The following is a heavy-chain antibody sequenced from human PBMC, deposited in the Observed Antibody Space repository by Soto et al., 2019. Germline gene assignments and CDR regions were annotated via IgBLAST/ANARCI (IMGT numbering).Heavy chain of an antibody. J-gene: IGHJ4*02. CDR2: IDPKNGNT. D-gene: IGHD2-2*01. CDR3: AKEYCDTSRCYLPDY. V-gene: IGHV1-18*01. Sequence: ASVTVSCKASGYTFTTFGISWVRQAPGQGLEWMGWIDPKNGNTKDAQKFQGRVTMTTDTSTSTAYMELRSLRSDDTAMYYCAKEYCDTSRCYLPDYWGQGALVTVSS. CDR1: GYTFTTFG.